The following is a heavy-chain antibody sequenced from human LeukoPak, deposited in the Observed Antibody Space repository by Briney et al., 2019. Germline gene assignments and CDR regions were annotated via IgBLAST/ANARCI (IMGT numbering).Heavy chain of an antibody. CDR1: GFTFSSYE. Sequence: GESLRLSCAASGFTFSSYEMNWVRQAPGKGLEWVSYISSSGSTIYYADSVKGRFTISRDNAKNSLYLQMNSLRAEDTAVYYCAELGITMIGGVWGKGTTVTISS. CDR3: AELGITMIGGV. D-gene: IGHD3-10*02. J-gene: IGHJ6*04. CDR2: ISSSGSTI. V-gene: IGHV3-48*03.